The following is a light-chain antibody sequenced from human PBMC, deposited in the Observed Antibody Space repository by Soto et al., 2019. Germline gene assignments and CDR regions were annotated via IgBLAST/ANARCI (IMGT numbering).Light chain of an antibody. V-gene: IGKV3-20*01. CDR2: GAS. CDR3: QQYGSSPTYT. J-gene: IGKJ2*01. CDR1: QSVSSSY. Sequence: EIVLTQSPGTLSLSPGERATLSCRASQSVSSSYLAWYQQKPGQAPRLLIYGASSRATGIPDRFSGSGSGTDVSITISRLEPEDFGVYYCQQYGSSPTYTFGQGTKLEIK.